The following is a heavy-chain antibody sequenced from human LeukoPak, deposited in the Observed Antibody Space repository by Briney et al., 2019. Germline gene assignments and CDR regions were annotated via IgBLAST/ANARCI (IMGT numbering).Heavy chain of an antibody. Sequence: SETLSLTCTVSGGSISSSSYYWGWIRQPPGKGLEWIGSIYYSGITYYNPSLKSRVTISVDTSKNQFSLKLSSVTAADTAVYYCASWGATHHYFDSWGRGTLVTVSS. D-gene: IGHD1-26*01. CDR1: GGSISSSSYY. J-gene: IGHJ4*02. V-gene: IGHV4-39*01. CDR2: IYYSGIT. CDR3: ASWGATHHYFDS.